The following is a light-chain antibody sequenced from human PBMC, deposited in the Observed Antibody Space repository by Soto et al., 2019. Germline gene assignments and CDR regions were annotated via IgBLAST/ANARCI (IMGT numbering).Light chain of an antibody. J-gene: IGLJ1*01. V-gene: IGLV2-14*01. Sequence: QSALTQPASVSGSPGQSITISCTGTSSDVGGYNYVSWYQQHPGKAPKLMIYEVSHRPSGVSNRFSGSKSGNTASLTISGLQAEDEADYYCGSYTSSKLYVLGSGTKLTVL. CDR3: GSYTSSKLYV. CDR1: SSDVGGYNY. CDR2: EVS.